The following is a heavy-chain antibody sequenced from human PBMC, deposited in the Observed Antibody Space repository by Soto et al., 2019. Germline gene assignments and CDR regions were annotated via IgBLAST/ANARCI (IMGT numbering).Heavy chain of an antibody. Sequence: GGSLRLSCAASGFAFRIFTMNWVRQSPGKGLEWVSTISSNSAYIYYTDALRGRFTISRDNAKNSLHLQMNSLRAEDTAVYYCTRDASRDSSATGWFDPWGPGTVVPVSS. CDR1: GFAFRIFT. V-gene: IGHV3-21*01. CDR2: ISSNSAYI. D-gene: IGHD6-13*01. J-gene: IGHJ5*02. CDR3: TRDASRDSSATGWFDP.